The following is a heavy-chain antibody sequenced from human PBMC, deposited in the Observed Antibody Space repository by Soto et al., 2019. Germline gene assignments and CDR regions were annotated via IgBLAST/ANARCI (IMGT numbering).Heavy chain of an antibody. V-gene: IGHV3-23*01. CDR2: ISGSGGST. D-gene: IGHD3-16*01. J-gene: IGHJ6*02. CDR3: AKDRGNHLRLPGLVLSGYYGMDV. CDR1: GFTFSSYA. Sequence: EVQLLESGGGLVQPGGSLRLSCAASGFTFSSYAMSWVRQAPGKGLEWVSAISGSGGSTYYADSVKGRFTISRDNSKNTLYLQMNSLRAEDTAVYYCAKDRGNHLRLPGLVLSGYYGMDVWGQGTTVTVSS.